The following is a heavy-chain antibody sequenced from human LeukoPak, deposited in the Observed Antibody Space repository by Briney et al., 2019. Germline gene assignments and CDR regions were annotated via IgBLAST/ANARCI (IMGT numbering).Heavy chain of an antibody. D-gene: IGHD2-2*01. CDR3: ARGQADCSSTSCYHGY. V-gene: IGHV1-69*06. J-gene: IGHJ4*02. Sequence: AAPVKVSCKASGGTFSSYAISWVRQAPGQGLEWMGGIIPIFGTANYAQKFQGRVTITADKSTSTAYMELSSLRSEDTAVYYCARGQADCSSTSCYHGYWGQGTLVTVSS. CDR1: GGTFSSYA. CDR2: IIPIFGTA.